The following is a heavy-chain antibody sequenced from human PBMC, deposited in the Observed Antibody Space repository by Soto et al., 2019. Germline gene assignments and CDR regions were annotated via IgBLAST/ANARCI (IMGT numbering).Heavy chain of an antibody. J-gene: IGHJ4*02. CDR2: IYSSGSA. CDR1: GGSISTSGYY. D-gene: IGHD2-21*02. Sequence: SETLSLTCSVSGGSISTSGYYWSWIRQHPGKGLEWIGYIYSSGSAYYNPSLESRVTISMDSSKDQFSLKLTSVTAADTAVYYCARVPTQVTQEYFFDYWGQGTQVTVSS. CDR3: ARVPTQVTQEYFFDY. V-gene: IGHV4-31*03.